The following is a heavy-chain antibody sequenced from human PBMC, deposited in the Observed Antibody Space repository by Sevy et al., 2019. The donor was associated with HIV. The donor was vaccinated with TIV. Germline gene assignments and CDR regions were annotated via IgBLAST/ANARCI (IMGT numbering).Heavy chain of an antibody. D-gene: IGHD1-1*01. J-gene: IGHJ6*02. CDR2: IYPGDSDT. V-gene: IGHV5-51*01. Sequence: GESLKISCKGSGYSFSDYWVGWVRQMPGKGLEWMGIIYPGDSDTTYSPAFQGQVTISADKSISTAYLQWGSLKASDTAIYYCARGARGTLPSYYYYTMDVWGQGTTVTVSS. CDR3: ARGARGTLPSYYYYTMDV. CDR1: GYSFSDYW.